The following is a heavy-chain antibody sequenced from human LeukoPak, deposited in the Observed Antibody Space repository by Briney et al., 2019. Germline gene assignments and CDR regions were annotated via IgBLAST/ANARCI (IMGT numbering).Heavy chain of an antibody. CDR3: ARDFVETGVVGFDM. CDR1: GDSIGTYF. V-gene: IGHV4-4*07. CDR2: VYDGGRT. Sequence: SETLSLTCTVSGDSIGTYFWNWIRQSAGEGLEWIGHVYDGGRTNYNPSLKGRVTISVDTSRNLFSLRLSSVTAADTAVYYRARDFVETGVVGFDMWGQGTMVTVSS. D-gene: IGHD2-8*02. J-gene: IGHJ3*02.